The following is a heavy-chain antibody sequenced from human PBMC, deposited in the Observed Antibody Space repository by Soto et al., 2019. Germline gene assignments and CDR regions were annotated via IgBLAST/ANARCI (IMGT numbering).Heavy chain of an antibody. J-gene: IGHJ4*02. CDR2: ISAYNGNT. Sequence: GASVKVSCKASGYTFTSYGISWVRQAPGQGLEWMGWISAYNGNTNYAQKLQGRVTMTTDTSTSTAYMELRSLRSDDTAVYYCARTDFALGRYYFDYWGQGTLVTVSS. CDR1: GYTFTSYG. V-gene: IGHV1-18*01. CDR3: ARTDFALGRYYFDY.